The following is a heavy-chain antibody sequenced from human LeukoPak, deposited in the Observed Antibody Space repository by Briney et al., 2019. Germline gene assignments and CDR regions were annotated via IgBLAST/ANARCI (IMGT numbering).Heavy chain of an antibody. CDR2: IYYSGST. V-gene: IGHV4-39*07. CDR1: GGSISSSSYY. CDR3: ARDEGVGYFDL. Sequence: PSETLSLTCTVSGGSISSSSYYWGWIRQPPGKGLEWIGSIYYSGSTYYNPSLKSRVTISVDTSKNQFSLKLSSVTAADTAVYYCARDEGVGYFDLWGRGTLVTVSS. J-gene: IGHJ2*01.